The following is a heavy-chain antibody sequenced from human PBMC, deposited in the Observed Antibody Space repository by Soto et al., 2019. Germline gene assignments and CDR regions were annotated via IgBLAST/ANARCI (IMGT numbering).Heavy chain of an antibody. CDR3: VRGGGWELSGAFDI. Sequence: KASETLSLTCTVSGGSISSYYWSWIRQPPGKGLEWIGYIYYSGSTNYNPSLKSRVTISVDTSKNQFSLKLSSVTAADTAVYYCVRGGGWELSGAFDIWGQGTMVTVSS. D-gene: IGHD1-26*01. CDR1: GGSISSYY. J-gene: IGHJ3*02. V-gene: IGHV4-59*01. CDR2: IYYSGST.